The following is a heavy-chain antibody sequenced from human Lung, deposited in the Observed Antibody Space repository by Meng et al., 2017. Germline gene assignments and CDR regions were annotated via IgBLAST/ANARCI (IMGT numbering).Heavy chain of an antibody. CDR3: ARENDKGYYFDY. J-gene: IGHJ4*02. CDR2: ISYDGSNK. V-gene: IGHV3-30*01. Sequence: GRLLESGGGVVQPGRSLRLSCAGSGFTFNSYALHWVRQAPGKGLEWVAIISYDGSNKYYADSVKGRFTISRDNSKNTLYLQMNSLRAEDTAVYYCARENDKGYYFDYWGQGTLVTVSS. D-gene: IGHD3-22*01. CDR1: GFTFNSYA.